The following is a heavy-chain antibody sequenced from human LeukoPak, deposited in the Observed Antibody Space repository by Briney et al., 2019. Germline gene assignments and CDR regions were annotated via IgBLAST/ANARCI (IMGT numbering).Heavy chain of an antibody. CDR3: ARDTYSSSAFNYYMDV. D-gene: IGHD6-6*01. Sequence: SETLSLTCTVSGGSISSYYWSWIRQPPGKGLEWIGYIYYSGSTNYNPSLKGRVTISVDTSKNQFSLKVSSVTAADTAVYYCARDTYSSSAFNYYMDVWDKGTTVTVSS. CDR2: IYYSGST. V-gene: IGHV4-59*12. CDR1: GGSISSYY. J-gene: IGHJ6*03.